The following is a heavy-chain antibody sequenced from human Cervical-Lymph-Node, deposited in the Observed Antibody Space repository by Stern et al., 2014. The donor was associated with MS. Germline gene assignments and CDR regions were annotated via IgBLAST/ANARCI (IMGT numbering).Heavy chain of an antibody. CDR2: SNPNTVAT. D-gene: IGHD6-13*01. CDR1: GYTFTDYY. V-gene: IGHV1-2*04. Sequence: VQLVESGAEVKQPGASVKVSCKASGYTFTDYYLHWVRQAPGQGLEWMGLSNPNTVATNYAQEFQDWVTMTRDTSIGTAYMEVRRLRSDDTAVYYCARVTRGSTEFDYWGQGTLVTVSS. CDR3: ARVTRGSTEFDY. J-gene: IGHJ4*02.